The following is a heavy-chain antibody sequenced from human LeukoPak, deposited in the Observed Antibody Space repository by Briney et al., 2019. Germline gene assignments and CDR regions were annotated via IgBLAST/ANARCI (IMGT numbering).Heavy chain of an antibody. D-gene: IGHD1-26*01. CDR3: ARGANSGSYRNSFDP. J-gene: IGHJ5*02. Sequence: SETLSLTCTVSGGSISSNYWSWIRQPPGKGLEWIGYIYYSGSTNYNPSLKSRVTISVDTSKNQFSLRLNSVTAADTAVYYCARGANSGSYRNSFDPWGQGTLVTVSS. V-gene: IGHV4-59*01. CDR1: GGSISSNY. CDR2: IYYSGST.